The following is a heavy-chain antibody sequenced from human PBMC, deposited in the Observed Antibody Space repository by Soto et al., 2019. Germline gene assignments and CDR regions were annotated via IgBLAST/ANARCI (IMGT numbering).Heavy chain of an antibody. CDR1: GGSISEKY. CDR3: VASLAASGLNWLDP. Sequence: SETLSLTCIVSGGSISEKYWNWVRQPPGKGLEWIGLIFANGHTDYNPSLKSRVTMSVDASKNQFSLRLTSMTAADTAVYYCVASLAASGLNWLDPWGRGTLVPVSP. J-gene: IGHJ5*02. V-gene: IGHV4-4*07. D-gene: IGHD6-13*01. CDR2: IFANGHT.